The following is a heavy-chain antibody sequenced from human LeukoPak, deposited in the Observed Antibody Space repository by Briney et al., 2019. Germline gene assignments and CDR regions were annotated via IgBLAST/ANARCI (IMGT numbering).Heavy chain of an antibody. D-gene: IGHD3-10*01. V-gene: IGHV4-30-2*01. CDR3: ARGRASYGSGSYYSFGWFDP. CDR2: IYHSGST. J-gene: IGHJ5*02. CDR1: GGSISSGGYS. Sequence: PSQTLSLTCAVSGGSISSGGYSWSWIRQPPGKGLEWIGYIYHSGSTYYNPSLKSRVTISVDRSKNQFSLKLSSVTAADTAVYYCARGRASYGSGSYYSFGWFDPWGQGTLVTVSS.